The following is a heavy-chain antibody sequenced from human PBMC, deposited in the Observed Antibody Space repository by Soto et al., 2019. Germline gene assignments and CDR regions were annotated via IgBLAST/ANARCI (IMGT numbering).Heavy chain of an antibody. CDR3: ATSGYEGFDY. Sequence: LSLTCTVSGGSISSYYWSWIRQPPGKGLEWIGYIYYSGSTNYNPSLKSRVTISVDTSKNQFSLKLSSVTAADTAVYYCATSGYEGFDYWGQGTLVTVSS. D-gene: IGHD5-12*01. V-gene: IGHV4-59*08. J-gene: IGHJ4*02. CDR2: IYYSGST. CDR1: GGSISSYY.